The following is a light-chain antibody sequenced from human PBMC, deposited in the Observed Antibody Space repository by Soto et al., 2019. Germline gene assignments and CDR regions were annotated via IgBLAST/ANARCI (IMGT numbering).Light chain of an antibody. CDR1: SSNIGAGYD. CDR3: QSYVSSLSGRV. J-gene: IGLJ1*01. V-gene: IGLV1-40*01. Sequence: QSVLTQPPSVSGAPGQRVTISCTGSSSNIGAGYDVHWYQQLPGTAPKLLIYGNSNRPSGVPDRFFGSKSGTSASLAITGLQAEDEAYYYCQSYVSSLSGRVFGTGTKLTVL. CDR2: GNS.